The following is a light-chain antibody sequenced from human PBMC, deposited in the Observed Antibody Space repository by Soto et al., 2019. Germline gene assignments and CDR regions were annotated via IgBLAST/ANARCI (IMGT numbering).Light chain of an antibody. J-gene: IGKJ2*01. V-gene: IGKV3-20*01. CDR3: QRYAGSPRT. CDR1: QSVRSNF. CDR2: DAY. Sequence: EIVLTQSPGTLSLSPGDTATLSYRASQSVRSNFLAWYQHKPGQPPRLLIHDAYSRATGIPDRFSGSGSDRDFTLTISRLEPEDFAVYYCQRYAGSPRTFGQGTKVDIK.